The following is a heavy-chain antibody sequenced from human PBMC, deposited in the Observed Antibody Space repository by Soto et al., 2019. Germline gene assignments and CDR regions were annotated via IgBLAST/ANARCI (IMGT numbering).Heavy chain of an antibody. D-gene: IGHD6-19*01. CDR2: FYYSGST. V-gene: IGHV4-59*08. CDR3: ARGSGLFDY. CDR1: GGSISSYY. J-gene: IGHJ4*02. Sequence: PSETLSLTCTVSGGSISSYYWNWIRQPPGKGLEWIAYFYYSGSTNYNPSLKSRVTISVDTSKNQLSLRLSSVTAADTAVYYCARGSGLFDYWGQGTPVTVSS.